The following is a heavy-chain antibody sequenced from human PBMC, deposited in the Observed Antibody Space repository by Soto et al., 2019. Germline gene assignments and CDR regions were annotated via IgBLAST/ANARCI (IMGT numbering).Heavy chain of an antibody. D-gene: IGHD3-22*01. J-gene: IGHJ6*02. CDR1: GYTFTSYG. Sequence: ASVKVSCKASGYTFTSYGISWVRQAPGQGLEWMGWISAYNGNTNYAQKLQGRVTMTTDTSTSTAYMELRSLRSDDTAVYYCARGDYDSSGSLLFYYYYGMDVWGQGTTVTVSS. CDR3: ARGDYDSSGSLLFYYYYGMDV. V-gene: IGHV1-18*01. CDR2: ISAYNGNT.